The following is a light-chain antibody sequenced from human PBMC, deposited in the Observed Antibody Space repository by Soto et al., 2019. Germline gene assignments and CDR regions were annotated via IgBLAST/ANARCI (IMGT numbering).Light chain of an antibody. CDR3: SSYSISTADL. V-gene: IGLV2-14*01. CDR2: EVN. CDR1: SSDVGGYDY. Sequence: QSVMTQPASVSGSPGQSITISCTGTSSDVGGYDYVSWYQLHPRKAPKLMVFEVNNRPSGVSYRFSGSKSGNTASLTISGLQAEDEADYFCSSYSISTADLFGTGTKVTVL. J-gene: IGLJ1*01.